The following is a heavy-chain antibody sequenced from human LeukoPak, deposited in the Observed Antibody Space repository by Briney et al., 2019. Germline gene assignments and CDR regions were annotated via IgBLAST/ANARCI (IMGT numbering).Heavy chain of an antibody. CDR2: TYYRSKMYN. V-gene: IGHV6-1*01. J-gene: IGHJ5*02. Sequence: SQTLSLTCALSGDSVSGNSAAWDWLRQSPSRGIEWLGRTYYRSKMYNNYAVSVKSRITINPDTSKNQFSLQLNSVTPEDTAVYYCARDLDWFDPWGQGTLVTVSS. CDR3: ARDLDWFDP. CDR1: GDSVSGNSAA.